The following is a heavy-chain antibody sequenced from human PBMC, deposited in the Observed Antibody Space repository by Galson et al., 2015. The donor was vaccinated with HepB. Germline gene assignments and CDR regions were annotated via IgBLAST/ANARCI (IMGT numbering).Heavy chain of an antibody. CDR3: ARGCVGLVVRGVSPSYGMDV. CDR2: INHSGST. V-gene: IGHV4-34*01. CDR1: GGSFSGYY. Sequence: SETLTLTCTVYGGSFSGYYWSWIRQPPGKGLEWIGEINHSGSTNYNPSLKSRVTISVDTSKNQFSLKLSSVTAADTAVYYCARGCVGLVVRGVSPSYGMDVWGQGTTVTVSS. D-gene: IGHD3-10*01. J-gene: IGHJ6*02.